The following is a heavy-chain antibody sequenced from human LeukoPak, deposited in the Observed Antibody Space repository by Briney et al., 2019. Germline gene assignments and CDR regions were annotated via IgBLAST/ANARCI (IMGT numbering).Heavy chain of an antibody. CDR1: GYSFTNYW. CDR3: ARLKRPKIDC. Sequence: GESLKISCKASGYSFTNYWIGWVRQLPGKGLEWMGIVDCRDSDDRYSQSFHGQVTISVDKSISTAYLQWSSLKTSDSAMYYCARLKRPKIDCWGQGTLVTVSS. V-gene: IGHV5-51*01. J-gene: IGHJ4*02. CDR2: VDCRDSDD.